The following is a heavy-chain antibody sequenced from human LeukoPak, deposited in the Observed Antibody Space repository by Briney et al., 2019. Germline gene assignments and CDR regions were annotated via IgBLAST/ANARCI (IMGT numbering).Heavy chain of an antibody. V-gene: IGHV3-33*06. J-gene: IGHJ4*02. D-gene: IGHD3-22*01. CDR3: AKDRYYYDSRGTFDY. CDR1: GFTFSSYG. CDR2: IWYDGSNK. Sequence: PGGSLRLSCAASGFTFSSYGMHWVRQAPGKGLEWVAVIWYDGSNKYYADSVKGRFTISRDNSKNTLYLQMNSLRAEDTAVYYCAKDRYYYDSRGTFDYWGQGTLVTVSS.